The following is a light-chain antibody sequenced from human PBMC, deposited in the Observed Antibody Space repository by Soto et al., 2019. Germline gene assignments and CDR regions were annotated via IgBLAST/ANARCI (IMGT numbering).Light chain of an antibody. J-gene: IGKJ1*01. CDR3: QQYNTYWT. V-gene: IGKV1-5*01. CDR2: DAS. Sequence: DLQMTQAPSSLSASLGDRVTITCRASQSISSYLNWYQQKPGKAPKLLIYDASSLESGVTSRFSGSGSGTEFTLTISSLQPDDFATYYCQQYNTYWTFGQGTRWIS. CDR1: QSISSY.